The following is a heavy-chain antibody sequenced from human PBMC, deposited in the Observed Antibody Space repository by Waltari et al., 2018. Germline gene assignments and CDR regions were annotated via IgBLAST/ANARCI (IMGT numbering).Heavy chain of an antibody. Sequence: QVQLQQWGAGLLKRSETWSLTCAVVGGSFGGYFWSWTRQPPGPGLEWIGEINHSGSTNYNPSLKSRVTISVDTSKNQFSLKLSSVTAADTAVYYCARVRRTYGSGSYYKKGAFDIWGQGTMVTVSS. CDR1: GGSFGGYF. CDR3: ARVRRTYGSGSYYKKGAFDI. J-gene: IGHJ3*02. V-gene: IGHV4-34*01. CDR2: INHSGST. D-gene: IGHD3-10*01.